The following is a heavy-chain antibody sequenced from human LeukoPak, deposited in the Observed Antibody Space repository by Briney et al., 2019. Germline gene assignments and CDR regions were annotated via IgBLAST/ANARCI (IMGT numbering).Heavy chain of an antibody. Sequence: GGSLRLSCAASGFTLSSYWMHWVRQAPGKGLVWVSRINSDGSSTNYADSVKGRFTISRDNAKNTLYLQMNSLRAEDTAVYYCTRSNDFWSGYYGMDVWGQGTTVTVSS. CDR1: GFTLSSYW. J-gene: IGHJ6*02. V-gene: IGHV3-74*01. CDR2: INSDGSST. D-gene: IGHD3-3*01. CDR3: TRSNDFWSGYYGMDV.